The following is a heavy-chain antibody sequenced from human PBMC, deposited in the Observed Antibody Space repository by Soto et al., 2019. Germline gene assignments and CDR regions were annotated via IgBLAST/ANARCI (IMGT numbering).Heavy chain of an antibody. CDR1: GYTFTSYY. CDR2: INPSGGST. CDR3: ASFRDGYITGGY. Sequence: ASVKVSFKASGYTFTSYYMHWVRQAPGQGLEWMGIINPSGGSTTYAQKFQGRVTMTRDTSTSTVYMELSSLRSEDTAVYYCASFRDGYITGGYWGQGTLVTVSS. J-gene: IGHJ4*02. V-gene: IGHV1-46*01. D-gene: IGHD5-12*01.